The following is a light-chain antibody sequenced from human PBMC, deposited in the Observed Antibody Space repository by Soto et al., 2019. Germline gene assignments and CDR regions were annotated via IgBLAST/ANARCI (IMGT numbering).Light chain of an antibody. CDR3: TSFTSGSTPYV. CDR2: DVT. CDR1: SNEVGGYNY. Sequence: QSALTQPASVSGSPGQSITISCTGTSNEVGGYNYVSWYQQLPGKAPKLVIYDVTHRTSGVSDRFSGSRSGNTASLTISGLQAEDEADYYCTSFTSGSTPYVLGTGTKLTVL. J-gene: IGLJ1*01. V-gene: IGLV2-14*03.